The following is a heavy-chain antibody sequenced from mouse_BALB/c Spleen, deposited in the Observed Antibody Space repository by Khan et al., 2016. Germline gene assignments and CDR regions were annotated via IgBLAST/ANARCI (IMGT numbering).Heavy chain of an antibody. D-gene: IGHD1-1*01. J-gene: IGHJ3*02. CDR2: ISWGSSNI. CDR1: GFTFSSSG. Sequence: EVELVEPGGDLVQPGGSRKLSCAASGFTFSSSGMHWVRPTPEKGLEWVAYISWGSSNIYYAEKVKVRFTISRDNPNTTLFLQMTSLHFEDPATYYWSSTCYCQFTVWGQGTLVTVSA. V-gene: IGHV5-17*02. CDR3: SSTCYCQFTV.